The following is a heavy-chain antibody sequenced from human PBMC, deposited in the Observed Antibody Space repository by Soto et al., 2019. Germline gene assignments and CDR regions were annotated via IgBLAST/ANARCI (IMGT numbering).Heavy chain of an antibody. CDR2: ISSNGVGT. Sequence: EVQLAESGGGLAQPGGSLRLSCEASGFTLSGYAMDWVRQAPGKGLEYVSGISSNGVGTYYANSVQGRFTISRDKSKNTVYLQMGSLRPESMAVYYCARRARPDFYYMDVWGKGTTVTVSS. CDR3: ARRARPDFYYMDV. D-gene: IGHD6-6*01. V-gene: IGHV3-64*01. J-gene: IGHJ6*03. CDR1: GFTLSGYA.